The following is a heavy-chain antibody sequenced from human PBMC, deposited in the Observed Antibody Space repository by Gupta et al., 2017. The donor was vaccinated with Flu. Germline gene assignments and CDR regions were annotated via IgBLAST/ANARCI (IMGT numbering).Heavy chain of an antibody. V-gene: IGHV1-18*01. CDR2: SSASSGDT. J-gene: IGHJ4*02. CDR3: ARDYTLHYDSADSVSFFDY. D-gene: IGHD3-22*01. Sequence: HGLEWMGGSSASSGDTKYAQKFQGRVTMTIDTFTNTVNMELRSLRPDDTAVYYCARDYTLHYDSADSVSFFDYWGQGTLITVSS.